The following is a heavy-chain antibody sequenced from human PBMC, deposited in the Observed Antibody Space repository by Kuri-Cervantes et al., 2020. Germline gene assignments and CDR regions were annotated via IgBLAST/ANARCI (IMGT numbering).Heavy chain of an antibody. D-gene: IGHD2-15*01. CDR3: ARGREYCSGDCCYSRPNYCMVV. V-gene: IGHV1-69*13. Sequence: SVNVSCKASGGTFSSYAISWVRQAPGQGLDWMGGIIPIFGTANYAQKFQGSVPITADESTRTAYMELSSLRSNDTSVYYCARGREYCSGDCCYSRPNYCMVVWGQGTTVTVSS. J-gene: IGHJ6*02. CDR2: IIPIFGTA. CDR1: GGTFSSYA.